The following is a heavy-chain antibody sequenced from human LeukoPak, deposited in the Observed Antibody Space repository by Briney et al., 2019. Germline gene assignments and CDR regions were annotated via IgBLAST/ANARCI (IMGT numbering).Heavy chain of an antibody. CDR2: ISAYNGNT. D-gene: IGHD6-19*01. J-gene: IGHJ4*02. CDR3: ARTYSSGWYGELDY. V-gene: IGHV1-18*01. CDR1: GYTFTSYG. Sequence: PWASVKVSCKASGYTFTSYGISWVRQAPGQGLEWMGWISAYNGNTNYAQKLQGRVTMTTDTSTSTAYMELRSLRSDDTALYYCARTYSSGWYGELDYWGQGTLVTVSS.